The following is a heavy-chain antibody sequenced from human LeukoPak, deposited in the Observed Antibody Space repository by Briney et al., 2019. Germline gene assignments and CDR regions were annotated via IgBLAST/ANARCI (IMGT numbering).Heavy chain of an antibody. D-gene: IGHD1-26*01. CDR3: ARDRELDAFDI. CDR1: GGSISSGDYY. J-gene: IGHJ3*02. CDR2: IYYSGST. Sequence: SETLSLTCTVSGGSISSGDYYWSWIRQPPGKGLEWIGYIYYSGSTYYNPSLRSRLTISVYMSKNQFSLKLSSVTAADTAVYYCARDRELDAFDIWGQGTMVTVSS. V-gene: IGHV4-30-4*01.